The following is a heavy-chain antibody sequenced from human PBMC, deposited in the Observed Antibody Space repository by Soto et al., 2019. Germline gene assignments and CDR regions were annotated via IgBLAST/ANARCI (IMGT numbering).Heavy chain of an antibody. D-gene: IGHD3-16*01. J-gene: IGHJ4*02. Sequence: ASVKVSCKASGYTFTNYYMHWVRQAPGQGLEWMGVIHYSGATPTYAQKFQGRVTMARDTSTSTVYVELSSLTSEDTAVYYCARGGTDLDTIGSFDYWGQGTLVTVSS. CDR3: ARGGTDLDTIGSFDY. CDR1: GYTFTNYY. V-gene: IGHV1-46*01. CDR2: IHYSGATP.